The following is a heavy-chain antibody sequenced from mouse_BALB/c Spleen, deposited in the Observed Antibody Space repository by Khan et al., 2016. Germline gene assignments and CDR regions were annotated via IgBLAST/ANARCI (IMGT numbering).Heavy chain of an antibody. V-gene: IGHV3-2*02. CDR2: ISYSGST. CDR1: GYSITSDYA. J-gene: IGHJ2*01. CDR3: ARGGYLDY. Sequence: EVKLLESGPGLVKPSQSLSLTCTVTGYSITSDYAWNWIRQFPGNKLEWMGYISYSGSTSYNPYLKSRISITRDTSQNQFFLQLNSVTTEDTATYYCARGGYLDYWGQGTTLTVSS.